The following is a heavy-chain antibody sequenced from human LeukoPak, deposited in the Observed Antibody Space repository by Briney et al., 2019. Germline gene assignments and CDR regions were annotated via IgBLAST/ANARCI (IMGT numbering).Heavy chain of an antibody. J-gene: IGHJ4*02. CDR2: INHSAST. V-gene: IGHV4-34*01. Sequence: TETLCPTCAVYGGSFSGYYWSWIRQPPGKGLEWIGEINHSASTNYNPSLKSRVTISVDTSKNQFYLKLSSVTAADTAVYYCARGRGYYYDSSGYPGDYFDYWGQGTLVTVSS. CDR3: ARGRGYYYDSSGYPGDYFDY. D-gene: IGHD3-22*01. CDR1: GGSFSGYY.